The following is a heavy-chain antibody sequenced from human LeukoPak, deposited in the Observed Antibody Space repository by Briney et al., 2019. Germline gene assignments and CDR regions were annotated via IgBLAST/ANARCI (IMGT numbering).Heavy chain of an antibody. V-gene: IGHV4-59*11. J-gene: IGHJ6*03. CDR3: ARVAYYYYYMDV. CDR2: IYYSGST. Sequence: SETLSLTCTVSGGSISSHYWSWIRQPPGQGLEWIGYIYYSGSTNYNPSLKSRVTISVDTSKNQFSLKLSSVTAADTAVYYCARVAYYYYYMDVWGKGTTVTVSS. CDR1: GGSISSHY.